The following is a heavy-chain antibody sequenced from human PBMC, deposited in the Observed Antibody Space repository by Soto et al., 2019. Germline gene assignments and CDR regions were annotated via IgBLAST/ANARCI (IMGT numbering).Heavy chain of an antibody. J-gene: IGHJ4*02. Sequence: GGSLRLSCSASGFTFSSYAMDWVRQAPGKGLEYVSSISSDGRPTYYADSVKGRFTISRDNSKNTLYLQMNSLRAEDTAVYYCAKLYSSSSRFDYWGQGTLVTVSS. CDR1: GFTFSSYA. CDR2: ISSDGRPT. CDR3: AKLYSSSSRFDY. V-gene: IGHV3-64*04. D-gene: IGHD6-6*01.